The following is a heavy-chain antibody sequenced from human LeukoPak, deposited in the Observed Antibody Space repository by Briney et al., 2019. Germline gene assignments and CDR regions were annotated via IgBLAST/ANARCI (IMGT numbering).Heavy chain of an antibody. V-gene: IGHV4-61*02. D-gene: IGHD3-3*01. Sequence: PSQTLSLTCTVSGNSISSGDNYWSWIRQPAGKGLEWIGRIYTSGSTNYNPSLKSRVTISGDTSKNQFTLRLSSVTAADTAVYYCARADLEWLGRGNAFDIWGQGTMVTVSS. J-gene: IGHJ3*02. CDR2: IYTSGST. CDR3: ARADLEWLGRGNAFDI. CDR1: GNSISSGDNY.